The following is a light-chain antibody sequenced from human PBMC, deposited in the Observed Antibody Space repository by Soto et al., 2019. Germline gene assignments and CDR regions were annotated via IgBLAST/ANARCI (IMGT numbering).Light chain of an antibody. V-gene: IGKV3-11*01. CDR2: DAY. J-gene: IGKJ5*01. CDR3: QQRHMWPIT. CDR1: QSFRGL. Sequence: EDALTHPPVRLSLAPRATPTLSCRASQSFRGLLAWYQQKPGQAPRLLIYDAYNRATGIPPRFSGSGSGTDFTLTISSLEPEDSAVYYCQQRHMWPITFGQGTRLEIK.